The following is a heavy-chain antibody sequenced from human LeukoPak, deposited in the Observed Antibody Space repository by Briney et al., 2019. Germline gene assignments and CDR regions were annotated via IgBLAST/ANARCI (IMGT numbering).Heavy chain of an antibody. V-gene: IGHV4-38-2*01. D-gene: IGHD4-23*01. CDR2: IYHSGTT. J-gene: IGHJ4*02. Sequence: SETLALTCAVSGYSISSGYYWGWIRPPPGKGLEWIGSIYHSGTTYYNPSLKSRVTISVDTYKNQSSVNLNSVTAAAPPVFLCARPYHGNDLLHYWGQGTLLTVSS. CDR1: GYSISSGYY. CDR3: ARPYHGNDLLHY.